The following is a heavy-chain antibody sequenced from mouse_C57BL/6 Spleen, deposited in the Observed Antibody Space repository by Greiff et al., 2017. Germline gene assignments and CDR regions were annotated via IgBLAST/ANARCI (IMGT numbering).Heavy chain of an antibody. CDR1: GFTFSDYY. CDR3: AREDYSNLYFDY. V-gene: IGHV5-16*01. Sequence: EVQLVESEGGLVQPGSSMKLSCTASGFTFSDYYMAWVRQVPEKGLEWVANINYDGSSTYYLDSLKSRFIISRDNAKNILYLQMSSLKSEDTATYYCAREDYSNLYFDYWGQGTTLTVSS. D-gene: IGHD2-5*01. J-gene: IGHJ2*01. CDR2: INYDGSST.